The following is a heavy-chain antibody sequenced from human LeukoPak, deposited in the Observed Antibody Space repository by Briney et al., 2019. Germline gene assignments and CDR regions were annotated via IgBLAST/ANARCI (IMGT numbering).Heavy chain of an antibody. CDR2: IPYDGTNK. Sequence: GRSLRLSCAASEFTFSSYAMHWVRQAPGKGLEWVTVIPYDGTNKYYADSVKGRFAISRDNSKNTLYLQMNSLRVEDTAVYYCARDRLAETENNCFAPGGQGTRVPFSS. J-gene: IGHJ5*02. V-gene: IGHV3-30*09. D-gene: IGHD3-3*02. CDR3: ARDRLAETENNCFAP. CDR1: EFTFSSYA.